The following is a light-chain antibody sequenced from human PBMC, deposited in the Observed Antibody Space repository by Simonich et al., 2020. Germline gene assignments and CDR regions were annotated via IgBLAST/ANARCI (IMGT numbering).Light chain of an antibody. CDR3: QSADSSGTYVV. V-gene: IGLV3-25*03. J-gene: IGLJ2*01. CDR1: ALPKQY. Sequence: SYELTQPPSVSVSPGQTARITCSGDALPKQYAYWYKQKPGQAPVLVIYKDSERHSGLPERFSGSSSGTTVTLTISGVQAEDEADYYCQSADSSGTYVVFGGGTKLTVL. CDR2: KDS.